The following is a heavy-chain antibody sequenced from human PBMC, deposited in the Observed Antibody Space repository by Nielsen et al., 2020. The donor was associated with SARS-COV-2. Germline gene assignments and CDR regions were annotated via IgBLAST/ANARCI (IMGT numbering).Heavy chain of an antibody. D-gene: IGHD3-10*01. Sequence: ASVKVSCKASGYAFTNYGITWVRQAPGQGLEWMGLISPYNGNANYAQKFQGRVTMTTDTSTSTAYMELRSLRPDDTALYYCARIVTRFGELWDPLLYWGQGTLVTVSS. CDR1: GYAFTNYG. J-gene: IGHJ1*01. CDR2: ISPYNGNA. V-gene: IGHV1-18*01. CDR3: ARIVTRFGELWDPLLY.